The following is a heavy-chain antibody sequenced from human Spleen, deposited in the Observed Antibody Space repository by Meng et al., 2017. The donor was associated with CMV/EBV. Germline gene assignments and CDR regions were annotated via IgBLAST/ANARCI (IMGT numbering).Heavy chain of an antibody. V-gene: IGHV1-2*02. J-gene: IGHJ6*02. CDR2: INPNSGGT. CDR3: ARVGRGRIVGVHYYYGMDV. D-gene: IGHD1-26*01. CDR1: GYTFTGYY. Sequence: ASVKVSCKASGYTFTGYYMHWVRQAPGQGLEWMGWINPNSGGTNYAQKFQGRVTMTRDTSISTAYMELSRLRSDDTAVYYCARVGRGRIVGVHYYYGMDVWGQGTTVTVSS.